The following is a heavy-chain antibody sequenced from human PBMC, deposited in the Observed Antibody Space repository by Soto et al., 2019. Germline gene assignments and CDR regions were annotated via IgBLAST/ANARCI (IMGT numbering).Heavy chain of an antibody. CDR2: IIPIFGTA. D-gene: IGHD3-9*01. Sequence: GASVKVSCKASRYRFNSYCISWLRHAPGQGLEWMGGIIPIFGTANYAQKFQGRVTITADESTSTAYMELSSLRSEDTAVYYCAGELAPFLTGRFDYWGQGTLVTVSS. V-gene: IGHV1-69*13. CDR1: RYRFNSYC. J-gene: IGHJ4*02. CDR3: AGELAPFLTGRFDY.